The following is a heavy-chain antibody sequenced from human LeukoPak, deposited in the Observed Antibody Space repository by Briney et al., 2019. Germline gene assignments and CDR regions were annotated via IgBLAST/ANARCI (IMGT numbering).Heavy chain of an antibody. J-gene: IGHJ4*02. D-gene: IGHD3-10*01. CDR1: GFSFHYYA. CDR3: ARPIDNGSGSYYFPY. V-gene: IGHV3-30-3*01. Sequence: GGPLRLSCAASGFSFHYYAMHWVRQAPGKGLEWVAVISYDGANEYYADSVKGRLTISRDNSKNTLYMGMSSLRPGDTAVYYCARPIDNGSGSYYFPYWGQGTLVTVSS. CDR2: ISYDGANE.